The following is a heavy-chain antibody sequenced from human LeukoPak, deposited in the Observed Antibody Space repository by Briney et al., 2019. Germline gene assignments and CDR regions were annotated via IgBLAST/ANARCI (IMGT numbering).Heavy chain of an antibody. J-gene: IGHJ6*02. CDR1: GYTFTGYY. Sequence: ASVKVSCKASGYTFTGYYMPWVRQAPGQGLEWMGWINPNSGGTNYAQKFQGRVTMTRDTSISTAYMELSRLRSDDTAVYYCAKDRGSSSSAYGMDVWGQGTTVTVSS. CDR2: INPNSGGT. V-gene: IGHV1-2*02. D-gene: IGHD6-13*01. CDR3: AKDRGSSSSAYGMDV.